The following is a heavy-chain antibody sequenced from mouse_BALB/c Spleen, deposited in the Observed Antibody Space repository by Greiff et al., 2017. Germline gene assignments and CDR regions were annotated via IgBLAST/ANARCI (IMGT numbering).Heavy chain of an antibody. CDR1: GYTFTSYW. Sequence: VQLQQPGAELVRPGASVKLSCKASGYTFTSYWINWVKQRPGQGLEWIGNIYPSDSYTNYNQKFKDKATLTVDKSSSTAYMQLSSPTSEDAAVYYCTLFITTVGAYYFDDWGQGTTLTVSS. V-gene: IGHV1-69*02. J-gene: IGHJ2*01. D-gene: IGHD1-1*01. CDR2: IYPSDSYT. CDR3: TLFITTVGAYYFDD.